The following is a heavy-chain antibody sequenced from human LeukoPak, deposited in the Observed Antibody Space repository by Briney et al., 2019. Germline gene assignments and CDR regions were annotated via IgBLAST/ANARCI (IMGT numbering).Heavy chain of an antibody. Sequence: GGSLRLSCAASGFTFSSYAMHWVRQAPGKGLEWVAVISYDGSNKYYADSVKGRFTISRDNSKNTLYLQTSSLRAEDTAVYYCARDRPLYLPLDVWGQGTTVTVSS. CDR3: ARDRPLYLPLDV. CDR1: GFTFSSYA. CDR2: ISYDGSNK. D-gene: IGHD2-2*02. J-gene: IGHJ6*02. V-gene: IGHV3-30*04.